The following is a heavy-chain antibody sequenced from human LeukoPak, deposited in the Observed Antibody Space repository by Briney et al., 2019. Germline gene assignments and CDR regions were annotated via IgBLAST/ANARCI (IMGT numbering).Heavy chain of an antibody. J-gene: IGHJ4*02. CDR3: AKARREQWLVVGFDS. D-gene: IGHD6-19*01. CDR1: GFIFDDYC. Sequence: GGSLRLSCAASGFIFDDYCMHWVRQVPGKGLEWVSLITWDGGIIYYADSVKGRFTISRDNSKNSLYLQMSSLRLEDTALYYCAKARREQWLVVGFDSWGQGTLVTVSS. V-gene: IGHV3-43*01. CDR2: ITWDGGII.